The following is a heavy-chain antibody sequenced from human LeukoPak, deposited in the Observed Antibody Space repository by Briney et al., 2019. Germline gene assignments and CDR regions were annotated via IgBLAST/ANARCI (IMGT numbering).Heavy chain of an antibody. V-gene: IGHV3-7*01. CDR2: IRQGGSEK. J-gene: IGHJ4*02. D-gene: IGHD2-15*01. CDR3: ARDRLSSGGPLDH. CDR1: SFTFSDYW. Sequence: GGSLRLSCAASSFTFSDYWMSWVRQAPGKGLEWVANIRQGGSEKYYVDSVKGRFTISRDNAKNSLYLQMNSLRAEDTAVYYCARDRLSSGGPLDHWGQGTLVTVSS.